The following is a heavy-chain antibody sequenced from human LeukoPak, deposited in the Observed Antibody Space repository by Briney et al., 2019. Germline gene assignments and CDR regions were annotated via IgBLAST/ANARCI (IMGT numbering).Heavy chain of an antibody. CDR2: ISSDSYNK. J-gene: IGHJ4*01. V-gene: IGHV3-30*18. CDR3: AKDPHQTLGMHFDY. D-gene: IGHD7-27*01. CDR1: AFSFSVYD. Sequence: GGSLRLSCAASAFSFSVYDMHWVRQAPGKGLECVAVISSDSYNKYYADSVKGRFTISRDNSKNTLFLQMNSLRLEDTAVYYCAKDPHQTLGMHFDYWGHGTLVTVSS.